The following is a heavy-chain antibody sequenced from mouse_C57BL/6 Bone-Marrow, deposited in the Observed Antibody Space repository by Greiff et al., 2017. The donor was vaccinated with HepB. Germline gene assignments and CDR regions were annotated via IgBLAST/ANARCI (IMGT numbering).Heavy chain of an antibody. V-gene: IGHV1-82*01. Sequence: VKVVESGPELVKPGASVKISCKASGYAFSSSWMNWVKQRPGQGLEWIGRIYPGDGDTNYNGKFKGKATLTADKSSSTAYMQLSSLTSEDSAVYFCARGYDYDGTKFAYWGQGTLVTVSA. CDR2: IYPGDGDT. CDR3: ARGYDYDGTKFAY. J-gene: IGHJ3*01. CDR1: GYAFSSSW. D-gene: IGHD2-4*01.